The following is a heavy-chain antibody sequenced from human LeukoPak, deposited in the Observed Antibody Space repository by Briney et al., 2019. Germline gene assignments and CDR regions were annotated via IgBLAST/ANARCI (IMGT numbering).Heavy chain of an antibody. CDR2: IIGEGSST. J-gene: IGHJ4*02. V-gene: IGHV3-74*01. CDR3: ARDLFTDCSSTSCYTAGPFDY. Sequence: GGSLRFSCAPPGSTSGGTWMHWVRQAPGKGRCWVSRIIGEGSSTSYADSVKGRFTISRDNAKNTLYLQMNSLRAEDTAVYYCARDLFTDCSSTSCYTAGPFDYWGQGTLVTVSS. CDR1: GSTSGGTW. D-gene: IGHD2-2*02.